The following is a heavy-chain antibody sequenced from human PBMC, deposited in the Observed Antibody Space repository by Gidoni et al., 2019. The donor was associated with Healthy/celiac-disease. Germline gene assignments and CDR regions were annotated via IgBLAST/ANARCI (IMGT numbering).Heavy chain of an antibody. J-gene: IGHJ4*02. CDR2: INHSGST. CDR3: ARGGLRLRGRYYFDY. V-gene: IGHV4-34*01. Sequence: QVQLQQWGAGLLKPSETLSLTCAVYGGYFSGYYWSWIRQPHGKGLEWIGEINHSGSTNYNPSLKSRVTIAVDTSKNQFSLKLSPVTAADTAVYYCARGGLRLRGRYYFDYWGQGTLVTVSS. D-gene: IGHD3-10*01. CDR1: GGYFSGYY.